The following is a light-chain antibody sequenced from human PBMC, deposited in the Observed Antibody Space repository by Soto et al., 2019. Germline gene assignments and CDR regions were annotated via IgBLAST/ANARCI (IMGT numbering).Light chain of an antibody. CDR1: QSVSSSY. J-gene: IGKJ1*01. V-gene: IGKV3-20*01. CDR3: XQYGSSPRT. CDR2: GAS. Sequence: EIVLTQSPGTLSLSPGERATLSCRASQSVSSSYLAWYQQKPGQAPRLLIYGASSRSTGIPDRFSGSGSGTDXXLXXSXLEPXDFAXXXXXQYGSSPRTFGQGTKVEIK.